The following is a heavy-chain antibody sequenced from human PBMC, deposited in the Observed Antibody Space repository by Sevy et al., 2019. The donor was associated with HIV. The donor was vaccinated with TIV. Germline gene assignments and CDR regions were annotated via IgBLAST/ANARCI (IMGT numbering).Heavy chain of an antibody. CDR3: AKESVVTIFGVAPPGV. D-gene: IGHD3-3*01. CDR2: ISGSGGST. J-gene: IGHJ6*02. CDR1: GFTFSSYA. Sequence: GGSLRLCCAASGFTFSSYAMSWVRQAPGKGLEWVSAISGSGGSTYYADSVKGRFTISRDNSKNTLYLQMNSLRAEDTAVYYCAKESVVTIFGVAPPGVWGQGTTVTVSS. V-gene: IGHV3-23*01.